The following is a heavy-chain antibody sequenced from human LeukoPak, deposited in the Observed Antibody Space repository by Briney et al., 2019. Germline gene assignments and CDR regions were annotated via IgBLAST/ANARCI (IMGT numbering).Heavy chain of an antibody. Sequence: GGSLRLSCATSGFSFSNAWMNWVRQAPGKGLEWVGRTRNKANSYTTEYAASVKGRFTISRDDSKNSLYLQMNSLKTEDTAVYYCARVSGGGGMDVWGQGTTVSVSS. V-gene: IGHV3-72*01. CDR1: GFSFSNAW. J-gene: IGHJ6*02. D-gene: IGHD2-15*01. CDR3: ARVSGGGGMDV. CDR2: TRNKANSYTT.